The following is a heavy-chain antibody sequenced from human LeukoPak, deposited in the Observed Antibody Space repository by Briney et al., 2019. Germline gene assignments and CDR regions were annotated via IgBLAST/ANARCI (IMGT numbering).Heavy chain of an antibody. CDR3: ARDGGRDYDILTGYYPFDY. D-gene: IGHD3-9*01. CDR1: GFTFSSYS. J-gene: IGHJ4*02. V-gene: IGHV3-21*01. Sequence: GGSLRLSCAASGFTFSSYSMNWVRQAPGKGLEWVSSISSSSSYIYYADSVKGRFTISRDNAKNSLYLQMNSLRAEDTAVYYCARDGGRDYDILTGYYPFDYRGQGTLVTVSS. CDR2: ISSSSSYI.